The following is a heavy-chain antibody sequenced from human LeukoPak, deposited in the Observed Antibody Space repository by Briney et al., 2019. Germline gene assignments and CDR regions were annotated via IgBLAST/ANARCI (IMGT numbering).Heavy chain of an antibody. J-gene: IGHJ4*02. CDR1: GGSISSSSYY. V-gene: IGHV4-39*01. Sequence: TSETLSLTCTVSGGSISSSSYYWGWIRQPPGKGLEWIGSIYYSGSTYYNPSLKSRVTISVDTSKNQFSLKLSSVTAADTAVYYCARTWIQLWLLYYWGQGTLVTVSS. CDR3: ARTWIQLWLLYY. D-gene: IGHD5-18*01. CDR2: IYYSGST.